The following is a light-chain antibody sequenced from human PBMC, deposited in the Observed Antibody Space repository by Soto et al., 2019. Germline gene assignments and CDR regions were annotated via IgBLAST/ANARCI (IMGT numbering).Light chain of an antibody. CDR3: QQRSNWHRIT. V-gene: IGKV3-11*01. CDR1: SSCGSY. CDR2: DAS. J-gene: IGKJ5*01. Sequence: EIVMTQSPATLSLSPGERATLACRASSSCGSYLAWYQLKPGQAPRLLIYDASNRAPGIPARFCGSGSGTDFFLIISSLQTEDFSVYYCQQRSNWHRITFGQGTRLEIK.